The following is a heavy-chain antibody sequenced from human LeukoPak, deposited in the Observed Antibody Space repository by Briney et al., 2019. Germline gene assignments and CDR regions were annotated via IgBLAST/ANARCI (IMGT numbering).Heavy chain of an antibody. D-gene: IGHD6-19*01. CDR2: MNPNSGNT. CDR3: ARDCLYSSGWYCSPSRDY. CDR1: GYTFTSYD. V-gene: IGHV1-18*01. J-gene: IGHJ4*02. Sequence: ASVKVSCKASGYTFTSYDINWVRQATGQGLEWMGWMNPNSGNTNYAQKLQGRVTMTTDTSTSTAYMELRSLRSDDTAVYYCARDCLYSSGWYCSPSRDYWGQGTLVTVSS.